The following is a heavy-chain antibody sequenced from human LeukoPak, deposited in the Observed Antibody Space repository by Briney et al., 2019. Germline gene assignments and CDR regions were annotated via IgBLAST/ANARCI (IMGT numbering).Heavy chain of an antibody. J-gene: IGHJ5*02. Sequence: GGSLRLSCVVSGFTFSTYGRFAMHWLRQAPGKGLAWVAVLSYDGSEKKYADSVKGRFTISRDNSKNIVYLEMNSLRVEDTAVYYCARDRDGSGSYFTYWFDPWGQGTLVTVSS. CDR1: GFTFSTYGRFA. D-gene: IGHD3-10*01. CDR2: LSYDGSEK. CDR3: ARDRDGSGSYFTYWFDP. V-gene: IGHV3-30*01.